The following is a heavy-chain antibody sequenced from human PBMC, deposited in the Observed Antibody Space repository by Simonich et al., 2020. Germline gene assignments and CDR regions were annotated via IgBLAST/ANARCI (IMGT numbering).Heavy chain of an antibody. V-gene: IGHV3-7*01. CDR1: GFTFSSYW. Sequence: EVQLVESGGGLVQPGGSLRLSCAASGFTFSSYWMSWVRQAPGKGLEWWANIKQDGSEKYYVDSVKGRFTISRDNAKNSLYLQMNSLRAEDTAVYYCARDGLGTAYYYYMDVWGKGTTVTVSS. J-gene: IGHJ6*03. D-gene: IGHD7-27*01. CDR3: ARDGLGTAYYYYMDV. CDR2: IKQDGSEK.